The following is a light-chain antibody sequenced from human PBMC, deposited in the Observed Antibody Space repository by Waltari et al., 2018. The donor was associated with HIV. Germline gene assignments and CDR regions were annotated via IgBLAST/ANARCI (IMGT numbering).Light chain of an antibody. CDR3: QQYYTLPYT. CDR2: RAS. V-gene: IGKV1-NL1*01. J-gene: IGKJ2*01. Sequence: DIQMAQSPSTLSASIGQTVTITCRATQGISDALAWYQHKPGQAPKLLVYRASTLEDGVASRFSGSGSGKEYTLTLSSLQPQDSATYFCQQYYTLPYTFGQGTKVEIK. CDR1: QGISDA.